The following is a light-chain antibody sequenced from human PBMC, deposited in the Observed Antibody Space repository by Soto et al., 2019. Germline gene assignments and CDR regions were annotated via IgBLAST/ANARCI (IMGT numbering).Light chain of an antibody. Sequence: QSVLTQPASVSGSPGQSITISCTGTSSDVGSYNLVSWYQQHPGKAPKLMIYEGSKRPSGVSNRFSGSKSGNTASLTISVLQAEDEADYYCCSYAGSSMVFGGGTKLTVL. CDR3: CSYAGSSMV. CDR2: EGS. CDR1: SSDVGSYNL. V-gene: IGLV2-23*01. J-gene: IGLJ2*01.